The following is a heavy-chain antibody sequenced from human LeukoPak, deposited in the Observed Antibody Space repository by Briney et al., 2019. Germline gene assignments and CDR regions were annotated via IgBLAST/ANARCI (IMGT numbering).Heavy chain of an antibody. D-gene: IGHD2-2*01. CDR2: IKSKTDGGAT. J-gene: IGHJ4*02. CDR1: GFTFSDAW. Sequence: GGSLRLSCAASGFTFSDAWMSWVRQTPGEGLEWIGRIKSKTDGGATEYGAPVKGRFSLSRDDSKNTLYLQMNSLKTEDTAVYYCVTGDQLLFSTHFDYWGQGTLVTVSS. V-gene: IGHV3-15*01. CDR3: VTGDQLLFSTHFDY.